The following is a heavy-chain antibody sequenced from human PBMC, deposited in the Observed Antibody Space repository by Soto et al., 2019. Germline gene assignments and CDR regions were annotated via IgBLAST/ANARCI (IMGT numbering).Heavy chain of an antibody. CDR1: GFTFSSYA. D-gene: IGHD6-13*01. V-gene: IGHV3-30-3*01. CDR3: ARDLLYSSSWSGFDY. J-gene: IGHJ4*02. Sequence: GGSLRLSCAASGFTFSSYAMHWVRQAPGKGLERVAVISYDGSNKYYADSVKGRFTISRDNSKNTLYLQMNSLRAEDTAVYYCARDLLYSSSWSGFDYWGQGTLVTVSS. CDR2: ISYDGSNK.